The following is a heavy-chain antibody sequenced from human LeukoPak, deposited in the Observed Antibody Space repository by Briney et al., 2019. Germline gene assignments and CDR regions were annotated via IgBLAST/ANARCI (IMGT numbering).Heavy chain of an antibody. V-gene: IGHV3-33*01. CDR1: GFTFSSYG. Sequence: GGSLRLSCAASGFTFSSYGMHWVRQAPGKGLEWVAVIWYDGSNKYYADSVKGRFTISRDNSKDTLFLQMHSLRPGDTAVYYCVREDTPATANYWGQGTLVTISS. D-gene: IGHD2-21*02. J-gene: IGHJ4*02. CDR2: IWYDGSNK. CDR3: VREDTPATANY.